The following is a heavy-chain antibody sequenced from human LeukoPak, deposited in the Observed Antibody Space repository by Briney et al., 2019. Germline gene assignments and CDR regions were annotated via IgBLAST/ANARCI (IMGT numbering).Heavy chain of an antibody. Sequence: GGSLRLSCVASGFTFTDYFMSWVRQAPGKGLEWVASIKHNGGEKYYVDSVKGRFTISRDNAKNSLYLQMSNLRAEDTAVYFCARGGGLDVWGQGATVTVSS. J-gene: IGHJ6*02. V-gene: IGHV3-7*03. CDR1: GFTFTDYF. CDR3: ARGGGLDV. D-gene: IGHD3-16*01. CDR2: IKHNGGEK.